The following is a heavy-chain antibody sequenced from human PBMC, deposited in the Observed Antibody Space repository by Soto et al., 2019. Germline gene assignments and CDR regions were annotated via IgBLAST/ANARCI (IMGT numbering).Heavy chain of an antibody. J-gene: IGHJ6*02. CDR3: ARDCGTPGRGSAVGYYYHYGMDV. V-gene: IGHV3-7*05. CDR2: IKDDGSEK. Sequence: EVQLVESGGGLVQPGGSLRLSCVASEFTFNTYWMNWVRQAPGRGLEWVANIKDDGSEKNYVESVKGRFTISRDNAKNSQYLQMNSLRGEDTAVYFCARDCGTPGRGSAVGYYYHYGMDVWGQGTTVTVSS. CDR1: EFTFNTYW. D-gene: IGHD6-19*01.